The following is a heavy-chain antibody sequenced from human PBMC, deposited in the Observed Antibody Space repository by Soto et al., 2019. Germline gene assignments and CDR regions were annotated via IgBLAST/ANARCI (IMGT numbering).Heavy chain of an antibody. J-gene: IGHJ4*02. CDR2: ISSSGGSA. CDR3: VEEVVWAVAAV. D-gene: IGHD6-19*01. CDR1: GFTFRSYA. Sequence: EVQLLESGGDLVQPGGSLRLSCAASGFTFRSYAMSWVRQTPGKGLEWVSSISSSGGSAYYTDSVKGRFTISRDNSKNTLYLQMNSLRAEDTAIYYCVEEVVWAVAAVWGQGTLVTVSS. V-gene: IGHV3-23*01.